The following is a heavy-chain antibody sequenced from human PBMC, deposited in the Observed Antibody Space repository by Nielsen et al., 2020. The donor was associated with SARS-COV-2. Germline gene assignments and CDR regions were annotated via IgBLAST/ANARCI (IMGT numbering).Heavy chain of an antibody. J-gene: IGHJ4*02. CDR2: IRPGGNDK. D-gene: IGHD3-22*01. Sequence: GESLKISCAASGFTFSSYWMSWVRRAPGKGLEWVANIRPGGNDKYYVDSVKGRFTVSRDNAKNSLYLQMNGLRPEDTAMYYCARESSDSSGYYLDYWGQGTLVTVSS. CDR3: ARESSDSSGYYLDY. V-gene: IGHV3-7*05. CDR1: GFTFSSYW.